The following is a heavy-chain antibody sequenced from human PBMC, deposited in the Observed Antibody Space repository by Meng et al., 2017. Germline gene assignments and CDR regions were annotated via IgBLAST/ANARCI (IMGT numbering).Heavy chain of an antibody. V-gene: IGHV4-34*01. D-gene: IGHD6-6*01. Sequence: VQLDQWGAGLLTPSETLSLSCAFYCGSFSGYYWSWIRQPPGKGLEWIGEINHSGSTNYNPSLKSRVTISVDTSKNQFSLKLSSVTAADTAAYYCARRGIAARPFYYWGQGTLVTVSS. CDR3: ARRGIAARPFYY. CDR2: INHSGST. CDR1: CGSFSGYY. J-gene: IGHJ4*02.